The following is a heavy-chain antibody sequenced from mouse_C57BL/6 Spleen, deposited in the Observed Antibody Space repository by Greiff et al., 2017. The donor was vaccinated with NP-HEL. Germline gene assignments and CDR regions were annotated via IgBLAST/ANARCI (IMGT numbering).Heavy chain of an antibody. D-gene: IGHD1-1*01. CDR2: IDPSDSET. V-gene: IGHV1-52*01. Sequence: QVQLQQPGAELVRPGSSVKLSCKASGYTFTSYWMHWVKQRPIQGLEWIGNIDPSDSETHYNQKFKDKATLTVDKSSTTAYMQLSSLTSEDSAVYYCARMGLLLRYFDVWGTGTTVTVSS. CDR3: ARMGLLLRYFDV. J-gene: IGHJ1*03. CDR1: GYTFTSYW.